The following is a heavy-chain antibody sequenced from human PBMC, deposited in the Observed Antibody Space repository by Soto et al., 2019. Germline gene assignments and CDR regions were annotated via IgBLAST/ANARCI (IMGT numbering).Heavy chain of an antibody. Sequence: ASVKVSCKASGYTFTSYDINWVRQATGQGLEWMGWMNPNSGNTGYAQKFQGRVTMTRNTSISTAYMELSRLRSEDTAVYYCASEAGAYYYYYCMGVWGQGTTVTVS. J-gene: IGHJ6*02. CDR2: MNPNSGNT. CDR1: GYTFTSYD. D-gene: IGHD6-13*01. CDR3: ASEAGAYYYYYCMGV. V-gene: IGHV1-8*01.